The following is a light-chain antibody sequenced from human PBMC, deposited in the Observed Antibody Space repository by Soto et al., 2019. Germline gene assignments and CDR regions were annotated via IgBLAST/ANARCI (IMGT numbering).Light chain of an antibody. Sequence: QSAVTQPPSASGSPGPSVTMSCTGTSSDVGSYNYVSWYQQHPGKAPKLMIYEVTKRPSGVPDRFSGSKSGNTASLTVSGLQAEDEADYYCSSYGGTNNYVVFGGGTKLTVL. CDR2: EVT. V-gene: IGLV2-8*01. J-gene: IGLJ2*01. CDR1: SSDVGSYNY. CDR3: SSYGGTNNYVV.